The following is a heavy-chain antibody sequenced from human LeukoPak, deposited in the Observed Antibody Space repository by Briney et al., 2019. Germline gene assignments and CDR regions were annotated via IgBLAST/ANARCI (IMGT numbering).Heavy chain of an antibody. Sequence: SETLSLTCTVSGGSISSYYWSWIRQSPGKGLEWIGYIYYSGSTNYNPSLKSRVTISVDTSKNQFSLKLSSVTAADTAVYYCARASSGWYNWFDPWGQGTLVTVSS. CDR1: GGSISSYY. J-gene: IGHJ5*02. V-gene: IGHV4-59*01. D-gene: IGHD6-19*01. CDR3: ARASSGWYNWFDP. CDR2: IYYSGST.